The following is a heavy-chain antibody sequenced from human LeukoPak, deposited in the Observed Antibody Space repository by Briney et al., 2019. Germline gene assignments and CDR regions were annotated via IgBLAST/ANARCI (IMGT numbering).Heavy chain of an antibody. CDR2: INHSRNT. J-gene: IGHJ3*02. V-gene: IGHV4-34*01. D-gene: IGHD2-21*02. CDR3: ARGRRVTGGGFDI. Sequence: SETLSLTCAVYGGSFSGYYWSWIRQPPGKGLEWIGEINHSRNTNYNPSLKSRVTISVDTSKNQFSLKLSSVTAADTAVYYCARGRRVTGGGFDIWGQGTMVTASS. CDR1: GGSFSGYY.